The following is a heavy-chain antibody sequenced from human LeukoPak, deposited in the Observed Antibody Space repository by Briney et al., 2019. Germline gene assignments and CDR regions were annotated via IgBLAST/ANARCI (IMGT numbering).Heavy chain of an antibody. V-gene: IGHV3-11*01. D-gene: IGHD3-22*01. CDR1: GSIFSDYY. J-gene: IGHJ4*02. CDR2: ISSSGSNI. Sequence: GGSLRLSCAASGSIFSDYYMSWIRQAPGKGLEWVSYISSSGSNIYYADSVKGRFAISRDNAKNSLYLQMNSLRAEDTAVYYCARDSQKVSYYEPPDYWGQGTLVTVSS. CDR3: ARDSQKVSYYEPPDY.